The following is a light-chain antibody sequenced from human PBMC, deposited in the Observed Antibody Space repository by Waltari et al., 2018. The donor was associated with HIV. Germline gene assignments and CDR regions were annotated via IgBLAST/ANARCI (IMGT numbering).Light chain of an antibody. CDR3: QAWGSTTSGV. CDR1: ELGDKY. J-gene: IGLJ2*01. CDR2: QDD. V-gene: IGLV3-1*01. Sequence: SYEVTQPPSVAVYPGQTASITCSGYELGDKYTCWYQQKPGHSPLLVIYQDDKRPSGIPARFSASSSGHTATLTISGTLPMDEADYYCQAWGSTTSGVFGRGTKLTVL.